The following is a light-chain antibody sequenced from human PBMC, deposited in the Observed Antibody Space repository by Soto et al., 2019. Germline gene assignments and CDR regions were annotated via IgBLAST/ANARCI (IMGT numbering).Light chain of an antibody. Sequence: IQMTQSPSSLAASVGDRITITCRASQTISTYVNWYRQKSGAAPELLLYDASTLQSGVPSRFSGSGSGTEFTLTISSLQPEDFATYYCLQHHTYPLTFGGGTKVDIK. CDR2: DAS. CDR1: QTISTY. CDR3: LQHHTYPLT. V-gene: IGKV1-17*01. J-gene: IGKJ4*01.